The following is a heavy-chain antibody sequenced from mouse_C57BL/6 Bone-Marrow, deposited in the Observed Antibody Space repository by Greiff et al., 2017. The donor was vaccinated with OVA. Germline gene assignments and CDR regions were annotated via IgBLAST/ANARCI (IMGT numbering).Heavy chain of an antibody. V-gene: IGHV5-6*02. J-gene: IGHJ3*01. CDR3: ARRGIYYDYDAY. Sequence: VESGGDLVKPGGSLKLSCAASGFTFSSYGMSWVRQTPDKRLEWVATISSGGSYTYYPDSVKGRFTISRDNAKNTLYLQMSSLKSEDTAMYYCARRGIYYDYDAYWGQGTLVTVSA. CDR1: GFTFSSYG. CDR2: ISSGGSYT. D-gene: IGHD2-4*01.